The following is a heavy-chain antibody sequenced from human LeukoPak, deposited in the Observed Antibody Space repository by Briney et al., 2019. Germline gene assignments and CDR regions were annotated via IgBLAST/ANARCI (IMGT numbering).Heavy chain of an antibody. D-gene: IGHD6-19*01. J-gene: IGHJ4*02. Sequence: GGSLRVSCGVGGFTLSDYYISWIRQAPGKGLKWVSDISSRDGTIHFADSVRGRFTISWDNAKNSLYLQMNSLRVDDTAVYYCARETVAGTFDQWGQGTLVTVSS. CDR1: GFTLSDYY. V-gene: IGHV3-11*01. CDR2: ISSRDGTI. CDR3: ARETVAGTFDQ.